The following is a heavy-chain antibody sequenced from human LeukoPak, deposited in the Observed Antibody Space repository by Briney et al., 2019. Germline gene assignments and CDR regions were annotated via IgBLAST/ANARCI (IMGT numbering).Heavy chain of an antibody. CDR1: GYTFTGYY. V-gene: IGHV1-46*01. Sequence: ASVKVSCKASGYTFTGYYMHWVRQAPGQGLEWMGIINPSGGSTSYAQKFQGRVTMTRDMSTSTVYMELSSLRSEDTAVYYCARDVLRTNYYDSSGYLEDVEDHFDYWGQGTPVTVSS. CDR3: ARDVLRTNYYDSSGYLEDVEDHFDY. D-gene: IGHD3-22*01. CDR2: INPSGGST. J-gene: IGHJ4*02.